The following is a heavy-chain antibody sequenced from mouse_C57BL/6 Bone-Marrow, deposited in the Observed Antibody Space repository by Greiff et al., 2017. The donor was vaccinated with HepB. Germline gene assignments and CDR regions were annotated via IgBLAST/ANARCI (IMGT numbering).Heavy chain of an antibody. CDR2: IWTGGGT. V-gene: IGHV2-9-1*01. CDR1: GFSLTSYA. CDR3: AGNYDYGDV. Sequence: VKLMESGPGLVAPSQSLSITCTASGFSLTSYAISWVRQPPGKGLEWLGVIWTGGGTNYNSALKSRLSISKDNSKSQVFLKMNSLQTDDTARYYCAGNYDYGDVWGTGTTVTVSS. J-gene: IGHJ1*03. D-gene: IGHD2-4*01.